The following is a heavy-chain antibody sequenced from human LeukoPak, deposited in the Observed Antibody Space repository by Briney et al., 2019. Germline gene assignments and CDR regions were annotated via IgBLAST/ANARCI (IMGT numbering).Heavy chain of an antibody. Sequence: SVKVSFKASGGTFSSYAISWVRQAPGQGLEWMGGIIPIFGTANYAQKFQGRVTITADESTSTAYMELSSLRSEDTAVYYCARGKVDYDSSGYFWGQGTLVTVSS. CDR1: GGTFSSYA. V-gene: IGHV1-69*01. J-gene: IGHJ4*02. D-gene: IGHD3-22*01. CDR3: ARGKVDYDSSGYF. CDR2: IIPIFGTA.